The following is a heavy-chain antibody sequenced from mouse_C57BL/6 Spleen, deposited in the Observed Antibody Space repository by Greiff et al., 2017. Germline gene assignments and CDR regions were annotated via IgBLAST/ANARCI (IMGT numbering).Heavy chain of an antibody. CDR3: ARGDYDEGNYFDY. Sequence: QVQLQQSGPELVKPGASVKISCKASGYAFSSSWMNWVKQRPGKGLEWIGRIYPGDGDTNYNGKFKGKATLTADKSSSTAYMQISSLTSEDSAVYFCARGDYDEGNYFDYWGQGTTLTVSS. CDR1: GYAFSSSW. V-gene: IGHV1-82*01. D-gene: IGHD2-4*01. CDR2: IYPGDGDT. J-gene: IGHJ2*01.